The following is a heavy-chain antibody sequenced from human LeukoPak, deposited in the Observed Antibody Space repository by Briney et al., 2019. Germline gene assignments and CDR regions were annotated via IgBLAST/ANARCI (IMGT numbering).Heavy chain of an antibody. CDR3: ARDSYYYDSSGG. CDR1: GFTFSSYA. Sequence: GGSLRLSCAASGFTFSSYAMSWVRQAPGKGLEWVSAISGSGGSTYYADSVKGRFTISRDNSKNSLYLQMNSLRAEDTAVYYCARDSYYYDSSGGWGQGTLVTVSS. CDR2: ISGSGGST. D-gene: IGHD3-22*01. V-gene: IGHV3-23*01. J-gene: IGHJ4*02.